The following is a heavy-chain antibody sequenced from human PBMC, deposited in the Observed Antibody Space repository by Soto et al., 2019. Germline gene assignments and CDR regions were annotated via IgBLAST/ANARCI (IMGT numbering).Heavy chain of an antibody. CDR1: GFTFNTHG. V-gene: IGHV3-33*01. CDR2: IWYDGSQR. CDR3: ARIDDYGDYVTDY. Sequence: VELVESGGGVVQPGGSLRLSCAASGFTFNTHGMHWVRQAPGKGLEWVAVIWYDGSQRYYADFVRGRFTISRDNSQNTLYLQMTSLRAEDTAVYYCARIDDYGDYVTDYWGQGALLTVSS. J-gene: IGHJ4*02. D-gene: IGHD4-17*01.